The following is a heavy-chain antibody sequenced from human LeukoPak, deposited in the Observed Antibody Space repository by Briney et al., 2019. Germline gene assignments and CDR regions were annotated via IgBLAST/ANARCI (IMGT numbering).Heavy chain of an antibody. CDR1: GYTFTNYA. Sequence: ASVTVSCKASGYTFTNYAMHWVRQAPGQRPEWMGWINAGNGNTEYSQKFQDRVTITRDISANTAYMELSSLTSEDTAVYYCARGSYYYGSGSFMGSDYWGQGTLVTVSS. J-gene: IGHJ4*02. V-gene: IGHV1-3*01. D-gene: IGHD3-10*01. CDR2: INAGNGNT. CDR3: ARGSYYYGSGSFMGSDY.